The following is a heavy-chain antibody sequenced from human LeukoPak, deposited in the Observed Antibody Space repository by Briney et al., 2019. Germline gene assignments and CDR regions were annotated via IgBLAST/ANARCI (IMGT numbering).Heavy chain of an antibody. CDR1: GSTVSSNY. V-gene: IGHV3-66*01. D-gene: IGHD4-17*01. CDR3: ASRPSGDAAVCDY. J-gene: IGHJ4*02. Sequence: GGSLRLSCAASGSTVSSNYMSWVRQAPGKGLEWVSVIYSGGSTYYADSVKGRFTISRDNSKNSLYLQMNSLRAEDTAVYYCASRPSGDAAVCDYWGQGTLVTVSS. CDR2: IYSGGST.